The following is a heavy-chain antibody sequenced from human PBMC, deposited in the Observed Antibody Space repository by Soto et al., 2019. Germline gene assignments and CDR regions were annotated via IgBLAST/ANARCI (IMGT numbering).Heavy chain of an antibody. CDR3: AAGGGSGSSHPEDY. V-gene: IGHV1-58*01. D-gene: IGHD1-26*01. Sequence: QMQLVQSGPEVKKPGTSVKVSCKASGFTFTSSAVQRVRQARGQRLEWIGWIVVGSGNTNYAQKFQERVTITRDMSTSTAYMELSSLRSEDTAVYYCAAGGGSGSSHPEDYWGQGTLVTVSS. CDR2: IVVGSGNT. CDR1: GFTFTSSA. J-gene: IGHJ4*02.